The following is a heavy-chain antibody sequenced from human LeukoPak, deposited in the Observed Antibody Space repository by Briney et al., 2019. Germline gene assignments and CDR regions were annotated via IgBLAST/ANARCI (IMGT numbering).Heavy chain of an antibody. V-gene: IGHV3-21*01. CDR2: ISSSSTYI. J-gene: IGHJ4*02. CDR3: ARDVVGASLDY. Sequence: GGSLRLSCAASGFTFSPYSMNWVRQAPGKGPEWVSSISSSSTYIYYADSVKGRFTISRDNAKNSLYLQMNSLRAEDTAVYYCARDVVGASLDYWGQGTLVTVSS. D-gene: IGHD1-26*01. CDR1: GFTFSPYS.